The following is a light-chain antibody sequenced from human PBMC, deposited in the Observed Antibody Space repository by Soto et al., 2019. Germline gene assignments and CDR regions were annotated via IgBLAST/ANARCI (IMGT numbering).Light chain of an antibody. CDR2: DAS. Sequence: ESLLTQSPATLSLSPGERATLSCRARQSVSSYLAWYQQKPGQAPRLLIYDASNRATGIPARFSGSGSGTDFTLTISSLEPEDFAVYYCQQRSNWPPLTFGGGTKVEIK. J-gene: IGKJ4*01. CDR3: QQRSNWPPLT. CDR1: QSVSSY. V-gene: IGKV3-11*01.